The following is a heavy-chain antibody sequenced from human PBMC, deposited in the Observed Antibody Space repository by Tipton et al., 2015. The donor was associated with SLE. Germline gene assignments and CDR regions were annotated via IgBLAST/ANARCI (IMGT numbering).Heavy chain of an antibody. Sequence: TLSLTCSVSGGSISSHYWSWIRQPPGKGLEWIGYNQDSGSTNYNPSLKSRVTIFVDTSKNQFSLKLTSVTADDTAIYYCARVRVDTAMGVFDFWGQGTLVTVSS. J-gene: IGHJ4*02. CDR3: ARVRVDTAMGVFDF. D-gene: IGHD5-18*01. V-gene: IGHV4-59*11. CDR2: NQDSGST. CDR1: GGSISSHY.